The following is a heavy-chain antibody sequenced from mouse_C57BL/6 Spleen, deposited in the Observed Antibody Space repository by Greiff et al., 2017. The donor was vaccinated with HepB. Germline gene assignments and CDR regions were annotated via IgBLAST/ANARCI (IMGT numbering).Heavy chain of an antibody. CDR3: AREGRAMDY. J-gene: IGHJ4*01. CDR2: ISSGSSTI. V-gene: IGHV5-17*01. CDR1: GFTFSDYG. D-gene: IGHD3-3*01. Sequence: EVKLVDSGGGLVKPGGSLKLSCAASGFTFSDYGMHWVRQAPEKGLEWVAYISSGSSTIYYADTVKGRFTISRDNAKNTQFLQMTRLRSEDTAMYYCAREGRAMDYWGQGTSVTVSS.